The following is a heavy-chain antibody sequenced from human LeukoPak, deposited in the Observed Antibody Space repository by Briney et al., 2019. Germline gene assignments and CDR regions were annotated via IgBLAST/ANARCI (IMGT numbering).Heavy chain of an antibody. CDR1: GYTLRNYD. V-gene: IGHV1-18*01. CDR2: ISVYNGNT. CDR3: ARVDSGRYYGHDY. D-gene: IGHD1-26*01. Sequence: ASVKVSCKASGYTLRNYDISWVRQAPGQGLEWMGWISVYNGNTNYAQKFQGRVTMTTDTSTSTAYMELRSLRSDDTAMYYCARVDSGRYYGHDYWGQGTLVTVTS. J-gene: IGHJ4*02.